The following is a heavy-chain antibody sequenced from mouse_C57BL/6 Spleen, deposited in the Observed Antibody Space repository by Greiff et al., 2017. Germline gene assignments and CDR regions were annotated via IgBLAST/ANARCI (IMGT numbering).Heavy chain of an antibody. V-gene: IGHV2-6*03. J-gene: IGHJ4*01. Sequence: QVQLKESGPGLVAPSQSLSITCTVSGFSLTSYGVHWVRQPPGKGLEWLVVIWSDGSTTYNSALKSRLSISKDNSKSQVFLKMTSLQTDDTAMYYCARGSSSGYGAMDYWGQGTSVTVSS. CDR2: IWSDGST. D-gene: IGHD3-2*02. CDR1: GFSLTSYG. CDR3: ARGSSSGYGAMDY.